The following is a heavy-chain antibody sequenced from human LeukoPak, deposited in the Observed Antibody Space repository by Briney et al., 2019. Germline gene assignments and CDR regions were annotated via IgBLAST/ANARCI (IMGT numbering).Heavy chain of an antibody. CDR1: GFTFSSYW. CDR2: INSDGSST. J-gene: IGHJ6*03. CDR3: SRNDYSVYYYMDV. D-gene: IGHD4-11*01. V-gene: IGHV3-74*01. Sequence: PGGSLRLSCAASGFTFSSYWMHWVRQAPGKGLVWVSRINSDGSSTSYADSVKGRFTISRDNAKNTLYLQMNSLRAEDTAVYYCSRNDYSVYYYMDVWGKGTTVTVSS.